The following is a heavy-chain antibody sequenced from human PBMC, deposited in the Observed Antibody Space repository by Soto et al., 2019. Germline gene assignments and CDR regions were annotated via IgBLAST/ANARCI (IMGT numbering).Heavy chain of an antibody. Sequence: PSETLSLTCTVSGDSISTYYWTWIRQPPGKGLEWIGYIYNSATTKYNPSLKSRVTISVDTSKNQFSLKLSSVTTADTAVYYCARGRFDFIWGNPAPYLDYWGQGALVTVSS. J-gene: IGHJ4*02. CDR1: GDSISTYY. CDR3: ARGRFDFIWGNPAPYLDY. V-gene: IGHV4-59*01. D-gene: IGHD3-16*01. CDR2: IYNSATT.